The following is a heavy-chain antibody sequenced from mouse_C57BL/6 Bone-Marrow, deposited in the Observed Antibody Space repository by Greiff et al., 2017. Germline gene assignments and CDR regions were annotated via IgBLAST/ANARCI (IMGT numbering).Heavy chain of an antibody. D-gene: IGHD2-5*01. CDR3: ARSPAYYSNHWYFDV. V-gene: IGHV1-72*01. J-gene: IGHJ1*03. CDR1: GYTFTSYW. CDR2: IDPNSGGT. Sequence: QVQLQQPGAELVKPGASVKLSCKASGYTFTSYWMHWVKQRPGLGLEWIGRIDPNSGGTKYNEKFKSKATLTVDKPSSTAYMQLSSLTSEDSAVYYCARSPAYYSNHWYFDVWGTGTTVTVSS.